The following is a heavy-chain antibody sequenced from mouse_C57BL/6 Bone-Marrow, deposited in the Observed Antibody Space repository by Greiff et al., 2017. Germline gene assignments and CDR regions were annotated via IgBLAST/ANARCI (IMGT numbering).Heavy chain of an antibody. CDR2: IHPNSGST. Sequence: VKLMESGAELVKPGASVKLSCKASGYTFTSYWMHWVKQRPGQGLEWIGMIHPNSGSTNYNEKFKSKATLTVDKSSSTAYMQLSSLRSEDSAVYYCAREYGSSDYAMDYWGQGTSVTVSS. CDR1: GYTFTSYW. CDR3: AREYGSSDYAMDY. V-gene: IGHV1-64*01. D-gene: IGHD1-1*01. J-gene: IGHJ4*01.